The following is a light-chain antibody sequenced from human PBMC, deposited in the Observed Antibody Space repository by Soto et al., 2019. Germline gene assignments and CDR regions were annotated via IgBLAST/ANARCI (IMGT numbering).Light chain of an antibody. CDR3: SSYAGSNNLV. CDR1: SSDVGGYNS. V-gene: IGLV2-8*01. Sequence: QSVLTQPPSASGSPGQSVTIPCTGTSSDVGGYNSVSWYQQHPGKVPKLMIYEVSKRPSGVPDRFSGSKSGNTASLTVSGLQAEDEADYYCSSYAGSNNLVFGGGTKLTGL. CDR2: EVS. J-gene: IGLJ2*01.